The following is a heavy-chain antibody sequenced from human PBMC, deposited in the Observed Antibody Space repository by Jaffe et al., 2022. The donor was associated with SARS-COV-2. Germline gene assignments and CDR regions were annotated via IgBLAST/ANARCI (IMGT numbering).Heavy chain of an antibody. CDR3: ARRDGYTQNFDY. D-gene: IGHD5-12*01. V-gene: IGHV1-46*04. J-gene: IGHJ4*02. CDR1: GYTFTSQY. Sequence: QVQLVQSGAEVKKPGASVKLSCKASGYTFTSQYMHWVRQAPGQGLEWVAFIKPSDGDTKYAPKLQGRVTMSSDTSTMTVYMELSSLTSEDTAMYYCARRDGYTQNFDYWGQGTLVTVSS. CDR2: IKPSDGDT.